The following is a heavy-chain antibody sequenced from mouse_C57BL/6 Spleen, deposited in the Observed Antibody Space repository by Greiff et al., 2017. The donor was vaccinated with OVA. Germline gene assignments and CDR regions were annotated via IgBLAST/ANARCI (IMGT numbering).Heavy chain of an antibody. Sequence: QVQLQQSGPELVKPGASVKISCKASGYAFSSSWMNWVKQRPGKGLEWIGRIYTGDGDTNYNGKFKGKATLTADKSSSTAYMQLSSLTSEDSAVYFCAREGGNYGGHFDYWGQGTTLTVSS. CDR2: IYTGDGDT. V-gene: IGHV1-82*01. J-gene: IGHJ2*01. D-gene: IGHD2-1*01. CDR1: GYAFSSSW. CDR3: AREGGNYGGHFDY.